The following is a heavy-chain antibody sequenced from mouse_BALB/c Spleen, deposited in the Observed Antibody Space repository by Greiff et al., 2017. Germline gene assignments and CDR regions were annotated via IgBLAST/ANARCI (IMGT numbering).Heavy chain of an antibody. CDR2: ISYSGST. D-gene: IGHD2-3*01. J-gene: IGHJ4*01. CDR1: GDSITSGY. V-gene: IGHV3-8*02. Sequence: EVKVEESGPSLVKPSQTLSLTCSVTGDSITSGYWNWIRKFPGNKLEYMGYISYSGSTYYNPSLKSRISITRDTSKNQYYLQLNSVTTEDTATYYCARGRWLLPYAMDYWGQGTSVTVSS. CDR3: ARGRWLLPYAMDY.